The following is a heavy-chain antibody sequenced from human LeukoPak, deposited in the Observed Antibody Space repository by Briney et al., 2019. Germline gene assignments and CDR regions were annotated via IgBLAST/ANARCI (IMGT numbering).Heavy chain of an antibody. CDR1: GFTFSSYG. Sequence: GGSVRLSCAASGFTFSSYGMHWVRQAPGKGLEWVAVISYDGSNKYYADSVKGRLTISRDNSKNTLYLQMNSLRAEDTAVYYCAKDRAAVAGYYYYYMDVWGKGTTVTISS. CDR3: AKDRAAVAGYYYYYMDV. V-gene: IGHV3-30*18. CDR2: ISYDGSNK. D-gene: IGHD6-19*01. J-gene: IGHJ6*03.